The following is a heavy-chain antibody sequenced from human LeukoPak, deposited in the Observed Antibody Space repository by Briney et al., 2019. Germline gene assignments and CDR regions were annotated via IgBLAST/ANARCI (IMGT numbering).Heavy chain of an antibody. CDR2: IYYSGST. CDR1: GGSISSHY. CDR3: AREPTYYDILTGYYKSDAFDI. Sequence: PSETLSLTCTVSGGSISSHYWSWIRQPPGKGLEWIGYIYYSGSTNYNPSLKSRVTISVDTSKNQFSLKLSSVTAADTAVYYCAREPTYYDILTGYYKSDAFDIWGQGTMVTVSS. J-gene: IGHJ3*02. V-gene: IGHV4-59*11. D-gene: IGHD3-9*01.